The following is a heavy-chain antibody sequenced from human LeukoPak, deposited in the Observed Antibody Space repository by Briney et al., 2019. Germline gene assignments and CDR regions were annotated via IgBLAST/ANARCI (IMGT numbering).Heavy chain of an antibody. J-gene: IGHJ3*02. CDR3: ARAARMGGYFKMDAFDI. V-gene: IGHV4-61*05. CDR2: IYYSGTT. Sequence: SETLSLTCTVSGVSISSSNSYWSWIRQPPGKGLEWIGFIYYSGTTNYNPSLKSRVNMSLDTSKNQFSLKLSSVTAADTAVYYCARAARMGGYFKMDAFDIWGQGTMVTVSS. CDR1: GVSISSSNSY. D-gene: IGHD3-22*01.